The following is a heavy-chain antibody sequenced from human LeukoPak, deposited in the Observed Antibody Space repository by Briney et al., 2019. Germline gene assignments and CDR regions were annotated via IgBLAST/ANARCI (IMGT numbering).Heavy chain of an antibody. CDR2: IWYDGSNK. CDR1: GFTFSSYG. D-gene: IGHD1-26*01. J-gene: IGHJ4*02. V-gene: IGHV3-33*01. Sequence: GGSLRLSCAASGFTFSSYGMHWVRQASGKGLEWVAVIWYDGSNKYYADSVKGRFTISRDNSKNTLYLQMNSLRAEDTAVYYCARFARSGRIFDYWGQGTLVTVSS. CDR3: ARFARSGRIFDY.